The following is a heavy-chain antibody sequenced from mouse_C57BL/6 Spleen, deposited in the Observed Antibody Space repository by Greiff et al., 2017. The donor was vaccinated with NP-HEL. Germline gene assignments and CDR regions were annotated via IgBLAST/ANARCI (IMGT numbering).Heavy chain of an antibody. D-gene: IGHD1-1*01. CDR2: ISGGGGNT. CDR1: GFTFSSYT. Sequence: EVKLVESGGGLVKPGGSLKLSCAASGFTFSSYTMSWVRQTPEKRLAWVATISGGGGNTYYPDSVKGRFTISRDNAKNTLYLQMSSLRSEDTALYYCARHHGSSLYYFDYWGQGTTLTVSS. V-gene: IGHV5-9*01. J-gene: IGHJ2*01. CDR3: ARHHGSSLYYFDY.